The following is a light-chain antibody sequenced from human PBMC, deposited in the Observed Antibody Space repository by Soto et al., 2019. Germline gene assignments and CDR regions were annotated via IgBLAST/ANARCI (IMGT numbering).Light chain of an antibody. V-gene: IGKV1-9*01. CDR2: AAS. CDR3: QQLKTYPWT. CDR1: QGISSY. Sequence: DIQLTQSPSFLSASVGDRVTITCRASQGISSYLAWYQQKPGKAPKLLIYAASTLQSGVPSRFSGSGSGSEFTLTISSLQPEDFATYYCQQLKTYPWTFGQGTKVDNK. J-gene: IGKJ1*01.